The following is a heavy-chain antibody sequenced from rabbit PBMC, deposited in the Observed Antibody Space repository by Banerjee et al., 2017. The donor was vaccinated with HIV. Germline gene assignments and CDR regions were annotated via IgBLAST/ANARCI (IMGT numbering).Heavy chain of an antibody. CDR3: ARGIANSGDGCDL. CDR1: GFSFSSSYY. V-gene: IGHV1S40*01. Sequence: QSLEESGEDLVKPGASLTLTCTASGFSFSSSYYMCWVRQAPGKGLEWIACIYAGSGGNTYYASWAKGRFTITRSTSLNTVDLKMTSLTAADTATYFCARGIANSGDGCDLWGPGTLVTVS. CDR2: IYAGSGGNT. D-gene: IGHD1-1*01. J-gene: IGHJ6*01.